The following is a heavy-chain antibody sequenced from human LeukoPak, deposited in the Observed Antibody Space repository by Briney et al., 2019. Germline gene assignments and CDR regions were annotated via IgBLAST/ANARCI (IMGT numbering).Heavy chain of an antibody. Sequence: GGSLRLSCAASGFTFSNYWMHRVRQAPGKGLVWVSRVNSDGSSPTYADSVKGRFTITRDNAKNTLFLQMTSLRAEDTAVYYCAREDNWNYYYIDVWGKGTSVTVSS. CDR3: AREDNWNYYYIDV. CDR2: VNSDGSSP. D-gene: IGHD1-20*01. CDR1: GFTFSNYW. V-gene: IGHV3-74*01. J-gene: IGHJ6*03.